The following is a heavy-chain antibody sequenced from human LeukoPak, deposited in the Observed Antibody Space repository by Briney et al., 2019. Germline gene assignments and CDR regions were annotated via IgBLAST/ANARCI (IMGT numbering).Heavy chain of an antibody. J-gene: IGHJ4*02. Sequence: GGSLRLSCAASGFTFSSYGMHWVRQAPGEGLEWVAVISYDGSNKYYADSVKGRFTISRENSKDTLYLQMNSLRAEDTAVYYCAKDSAKKYDDYWGQGTLVTVSS. CDR3: AKDSAKKYDDY. V-gene: IGHV3-30*18. CDR1: GFTFSSYG. D-gene: IGHD2/OR15-2a*01. CDR2: ISYDGSNK.